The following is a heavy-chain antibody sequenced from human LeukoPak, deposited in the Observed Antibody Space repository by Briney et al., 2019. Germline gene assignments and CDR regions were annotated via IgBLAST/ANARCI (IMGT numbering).Heavy chain of an antibody. CDR2: ISGGGGKT. D-gene: IGHD2-21*02. Sequence: GGSLRLSCEASGSTFSSCALSWVRQAPGKGLEWVSAISGGGGKTWYEDSVKGRFTISRDNSKNTLYLQMNSLRAEDTALYYCAKDPIVFNSGDYYLGAFNIWGQGAMVTVSS. V-gene: IGHV3-23*01. CDR1: GSTFSSCA. J-gene: IGHJ3*02. CDR3: AKDPIVFNSGDYYLGAFNI.